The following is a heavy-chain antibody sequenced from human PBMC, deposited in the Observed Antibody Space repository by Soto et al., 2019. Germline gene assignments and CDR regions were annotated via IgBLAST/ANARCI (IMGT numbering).Heavy chain of an antibody. CDR2: IYYSGST. CDR3: ARENRYSSGFYENFDY. CDR1: GGSISSSSYY. Sequence: TVSGGSISSSSYYWGWIRQPPGKGLEWIGSIYYSGSTYYNPSLKSRVTMTRDTSISTAYMELSRLRSDDTAVYYCARENRYSSGFYENFDYWGQGTLVTVSS. J-gene: IGHJ4*02. D-gene: IGHD6-19*01. V-gene: IGHV4-39*02.